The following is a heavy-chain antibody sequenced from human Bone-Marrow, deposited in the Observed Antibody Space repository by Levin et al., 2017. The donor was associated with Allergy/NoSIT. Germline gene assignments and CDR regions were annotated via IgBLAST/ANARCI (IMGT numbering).Heavy chain of an antibody. V-gene: IGHV3-48*02. CDR1: GFSFSDWS. J-gene: IGHJ6*03. CDR3: ARNDYYNYYMDV. CDR2: ISNSGDTV. Sequence: PGGSLRLSCAASGFSFSDWSMNWVRQAPGKGLEWVSHISNSGDTVYHVDSVKGRFTVSRDNAKNSLYLHMNSLRDEDAAVYYCARNDYYNYYMDVWGKGTTVTVSS.